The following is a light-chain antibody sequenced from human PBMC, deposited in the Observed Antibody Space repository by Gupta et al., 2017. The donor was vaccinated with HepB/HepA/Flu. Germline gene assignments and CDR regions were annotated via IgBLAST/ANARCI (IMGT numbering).Light chain of an antibody. Sequence: IQLNLSPSFLSASVGVRVTVTSRASRGLSNYLAWYQHQPGKAPKLLIYAASTLQSGVPSRFSGRGSATEITLTISSLQPEVFATYYCQQLNSFPLAFGQGTRLEIK. CDR1: RGLSNY. V-gene: IGKV1-9*01. CDR3: QQLNSFPLA. CDR2: AAS. J-gene: IGKJ5*01.